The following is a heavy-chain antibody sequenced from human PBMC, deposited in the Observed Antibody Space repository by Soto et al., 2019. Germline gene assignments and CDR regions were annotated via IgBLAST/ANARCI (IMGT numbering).Heavy chain of an antibody. D-gene: IGHD6-13*01. Sequence: GGSLRLSCAASGFTFSSYAMSWVRQAPGKGLEWVSAISGSGGSTYYADSVKGRFTISRDNSKNTLYLQMNSQRAEDTAVYNSAKFSLDYIAAAGTGVYYYYYGMDVWGQGTTVTVSS. J-gene: IGHJ6*02. CDR3: AKFSLDYIAAAGTGVYYYYYGMDV. CDR1: GFTFSSYA. V-gene: IGHV3-23*01. CDR2: ISGSGGST.